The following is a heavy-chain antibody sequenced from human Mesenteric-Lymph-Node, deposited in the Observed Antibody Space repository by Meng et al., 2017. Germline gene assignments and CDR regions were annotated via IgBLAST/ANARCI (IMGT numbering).Heavy chain of an antibody. J-gene: IGHJ4*02. CDR1: GFTFSSYE. CDR2: ISSSGSTI. Sequence: GGSLRLSCAASGFTFSSYEMNWVRQAPGKGLEWVSYISSSGSTIYYADSVKGRFTISRDNAKNSLYLQMNSLRAEDTAVYYCARDGGYSSGWYGGWGQGTLVTVSS. V-gene: IGHV3-48*03. D-gene: IGHD6-19*01. CDR3: ARDGGYSSGWYGG.